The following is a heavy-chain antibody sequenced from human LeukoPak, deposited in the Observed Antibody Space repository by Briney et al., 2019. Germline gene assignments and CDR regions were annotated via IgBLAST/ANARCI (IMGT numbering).Heavy chain of an antibody. CDR2: IRSKANSYAT. V-gene: IGHV3-73*01. CDR3: TSYHYGMDV. CDR1: GFTFSGSA. Sequence: GGSLTLSCAASGFTFSGSAMHWVRQASGEGLEWVGRIRSKANSYATAYAASVKGRFTISRDDSKNTAYLQMNSLKTEDTAVYYCTSYHYGMDVWGQGTTVTVSS. J-gene: IGHJ6*02.